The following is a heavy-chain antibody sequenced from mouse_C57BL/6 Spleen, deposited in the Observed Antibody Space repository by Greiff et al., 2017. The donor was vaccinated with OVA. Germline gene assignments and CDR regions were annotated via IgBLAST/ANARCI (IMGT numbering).Heavy chain of an antibody. V-gene: IGHV1-18*01. CDR2: INPNNGGT. Sequence: VQLQQSGPELVKPGASVKIPCKASGYTFTDYNMDWVKQSHGKSLEWIGDINPNNGGTIYNQKFKGKATLTVDKSSSTAYMELRSLTSEDTAVDYCARGYYGSSYYFDYWGQGTTLTVSS. CDR3: ARGYYGSSYYFDY. CDR1: GYTFTDYN. D-gene: IGHD1-1*01. J-gene: IGHJ2*01.